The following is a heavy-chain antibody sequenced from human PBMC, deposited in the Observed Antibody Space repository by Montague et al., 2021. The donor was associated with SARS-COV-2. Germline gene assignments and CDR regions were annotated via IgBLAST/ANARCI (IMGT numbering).Heavy chain of an antibody. V-gene: IGHV4-4*02. D-gene: IGHD3-22*01. CDR3: ASPTYYYDSSGPDAFDI. CDR1: DGSISSPNW. CDR2: IYYTGNT. J-gene: IGHJ3*02. Sequence: SETLSLTCAVSDGSISSPNWWNWVRQPPGKGLEWIGEIYYTGNTNYNPSLKSRVTIFIDKSKNHFSLKLSSVTAADTAVYYCASPTYYYDSSGPDAFDIWGQGKMVTVSS.